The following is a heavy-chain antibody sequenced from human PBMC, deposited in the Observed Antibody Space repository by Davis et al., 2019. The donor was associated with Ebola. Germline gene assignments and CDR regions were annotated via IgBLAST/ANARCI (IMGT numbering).Heavy chain of an antibody. CDR2: MDPNSGST. CDR3: AKSHVLFWFRESQPDAFDI. CDR1: GYTFTGYY. V-gene: IGHV1-2*02. J-gene: IGHJ3*02. Sequence: ASVKVSCKASGYTFTGYYMHWVRQAPGQGLEWMGWMDPNSGSTNYAQKFEGRVTMTRDTSISTAYMELSRLRSDDTAVYYCAKSHVLFWFRESQPDAFDIWGQGTMVTVSS. D-gene: IGHD3-10*01.